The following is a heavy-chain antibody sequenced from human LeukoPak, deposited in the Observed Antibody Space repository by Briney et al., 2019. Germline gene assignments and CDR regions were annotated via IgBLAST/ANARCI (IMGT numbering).Heavy chain of an antibody. CDR3: ARDYYYYMDV. CDR2: IKQDGSEK. Sequence: GGSLRLSCAASGFTFSSSWITWVRQAPGKGLEWVANIKQDGSEKYYVDSVKGRFTISRDNAKNSLYLQMNGLRAEDTAVYYCARDYYYYMDVWGKGTTVTVSS. V-gene: IGHV3-7*01. CDR1: GFTFSSSW. J-gene: IGHJ6*03.